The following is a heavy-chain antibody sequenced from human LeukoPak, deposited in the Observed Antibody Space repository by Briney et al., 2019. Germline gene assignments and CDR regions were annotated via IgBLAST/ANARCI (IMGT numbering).Heavy chain of an antibody. CDR2: IYPGESDT. CDR3: ARTYGSGSYGVDY. D-gene: IGHD3-10*01. V-gene: IGHV5-51*01. Sequence: GEALQISWKGSGYIFTSYWIGRGRQMPGKGLEGRGIIYPGESDTRYSPSFEGQVTISADKSISTAYLQWSSLKASDTAMYYCARTYGSGSYGVDYWGQGTLVTVSS. J-gene: IGHJ4*02. CDR1: GYIFTSYW.